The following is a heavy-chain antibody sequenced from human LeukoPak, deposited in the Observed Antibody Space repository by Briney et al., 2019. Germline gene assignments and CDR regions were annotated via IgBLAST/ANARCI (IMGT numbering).Heavy chain of an antibody. J-gene: IGHJ5*02. CDR1: GYSLTSYW. V-gene: IGHV5-51*01. CDR2: IYPGDSDT. D-gene: IGHD6-19*01. Sequence: GESLKISCKGSGYSLTSYWIGWVRQMPGKGLEWMGIIYPGDSDTRYSPSFQGQVTISADKSISTAYLQWSSLKASDTAMYYCARHVGYSSGWYWFDPWGQGTLVTVSS. CDR3: ARHVGYSSGWYWFDP.